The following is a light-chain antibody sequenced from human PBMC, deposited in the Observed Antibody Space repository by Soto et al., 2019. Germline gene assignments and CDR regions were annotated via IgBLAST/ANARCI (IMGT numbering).Light chain of an antibody. J-gene: IGKJ1*01. CDR3: QQRNKWRT. CDR2: DAS. V-gene: IGKV3D-20*02. CDR1: QSVTSSY. Sequence: EIVMTQSPATLSVSPGERATLSCMASQSVTSSYLAWYQQKPGQAPRLLIYDASKRATGIPARFSGSGFGTDYTLTISSLEPEDFAVYYCQQRNKWRTFGQGTKVDIK.